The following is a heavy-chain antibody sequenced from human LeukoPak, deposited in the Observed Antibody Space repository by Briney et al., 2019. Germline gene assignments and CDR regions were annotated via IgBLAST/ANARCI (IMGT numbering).Heavy chain of an antibody. Sequence: RSPRLSCAASGFTFDDYAMHWVRQAPGKGLEWVSGISWNSGSIGYADSVKGRFTISRDNAKNSLYLQMNSLRAEDTALYYCARAKGAVADKDAFDIWGQGTMVTVSS. D-gene: IGHD6-19*01. CDR3: ARAKGAVADKDAFDI. CDR1: GFTFDDYA. J-gene: IGHJ3*02. V-gene: IGHV3-9*01. CDR2: ISWNSGSI.